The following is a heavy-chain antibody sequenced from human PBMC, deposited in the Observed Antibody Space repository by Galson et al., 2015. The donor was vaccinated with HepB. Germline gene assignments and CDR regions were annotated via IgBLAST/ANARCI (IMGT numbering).Heavy chain of an antibody. V-gene: IGHV1-46*01. J-gene: IGHJ5*02. D-gene: IGHD2-2*02. CDR3: ARGGRIVVVPAAIRGGWFDP. Sequence: SVKVSCKASGYTFTSYHMHWVRQAPGQGLEWMGIINPSGGNTGYAQKFQGRVTMTRNTSISTAYMGLSSLRSEDTAVYYCARGGRIVVVPAAIRGGWFDPWGQGTLVTVSS. CDR2: INPSGGNT. CDR1: GYTFTSYH.